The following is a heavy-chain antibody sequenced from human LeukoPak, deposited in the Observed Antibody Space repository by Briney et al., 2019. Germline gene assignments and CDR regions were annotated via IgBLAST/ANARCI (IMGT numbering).Heavy chain of an antibody. J-gene: IGHJ4*02. CDR3: ARGQYSSGLGLLDY. D-gene: IGHD6-19*01. Sequence: ASVKVSCKASGYTFTGYYIHWVRPAPGQGLEWMGWINPNSGGTNYAQKFQGRVTMTRDKSISTAYMELSRLRSDDTAFYYCARGQYSSGLGLLDYWGQGTLVTVSS. CDR1: GYTFTGYY. CDR2: INPNSGGT. V-gene: IGHV1-2*02.